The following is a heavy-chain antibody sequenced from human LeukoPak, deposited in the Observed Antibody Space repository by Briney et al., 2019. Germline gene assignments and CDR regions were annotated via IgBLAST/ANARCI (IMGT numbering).Heavy chain of an antibody. D-gene: IGHD1-26*01. CDR2: ISASGVMT. Sequence: PGGSLRLSCAASGFTFTNYAMTWVRQAPGKGLEWVSSISASGVMTYYADSVKGRFTVSRDTSKNSLYLQMSSLTAADTAVYYCAKDGGTHFDHWGQGTLVTVSS. CDR3: AKDGGTHFDH. CDR1: GFTFTNYA. V-gene: IGHV3-23*01. J-gene: IGHJ4*02.